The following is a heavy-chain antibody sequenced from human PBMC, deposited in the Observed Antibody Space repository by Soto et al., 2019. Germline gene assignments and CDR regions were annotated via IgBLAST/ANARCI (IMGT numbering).Heavy chain of an antibody. D-gene: IGHD2-2*01. CDR3: AKASFGPSSSSCPDY. Sequence: GGSLRLSCAASGFTFTTYAMNWVRQAPGKGLEWVSVISNSGDGTYYADSVKGRFTISRDNSKNTLYLQMNGLRAEDTAVYYCAKASFGPSSSSCPDYWGQGTLVTVSS. CDR2: ISNSGDGT. CDR1: GFTFTTYA. V-gene: IGHV3-23*01. J-gene: IGHJ4*02.